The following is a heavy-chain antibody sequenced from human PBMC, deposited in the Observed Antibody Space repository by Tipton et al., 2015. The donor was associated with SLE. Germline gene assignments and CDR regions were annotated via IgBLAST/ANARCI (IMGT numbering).Heavy chain of an antibody. CDR3: ARTSYGDYVGFHY. Sequence: GLVKPSQTLSLTCTVSGVSIGRGTYYWTWIRQHPGKGLEWIGNVNYNRDTYYNSALKSRVTILVDTSQNQFSLKLSSVTAADTAVYYCARTSYGDYVGFHYWGQGTLVTVSS. CDR1: GVSIGRGTYY. CDR2: VNYNRDT. V-gene: IGHV4-31*03. J-gene: IGHJ4*02. D-gene: IGHD4-17*01.